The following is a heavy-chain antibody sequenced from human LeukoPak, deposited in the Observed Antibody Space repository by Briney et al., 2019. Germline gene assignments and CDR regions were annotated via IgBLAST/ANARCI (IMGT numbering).Heavy chain of an antibody. J-gene: IGHJ4*02. CDR1: GYTFTRYT. V-gene: IGHV1-18*01. CDR3: ARGGRSDIDY. CDR2: ISAYNGNT. Sequence: KVSCXXXGYTFTRYTLHWVRQAPGQGLEWMGWISAYNGNTNYAQEFQGRVTMTTDTSTSTAYMELRSLRSDDTAVYYCARGGRSDIDYWGQGTLVTVSS. D-gene: IGHD3-16*01.